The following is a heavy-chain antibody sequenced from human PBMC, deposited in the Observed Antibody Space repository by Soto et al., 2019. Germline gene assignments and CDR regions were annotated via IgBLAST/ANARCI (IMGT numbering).Heavy chain of an antibody. CDR2: ISYDGSNK. D-gene: IGHD3-10*01. J-gene: IGHJ4*02. Sequence: GGSLRLSCATSGFIFSSYAMHWVRQAPGKGLEWVAVISYDGSNKYYADSVKGRFTISRDNSKNTLYLQMSSLRAEDTTIYYCARDEYPGVYWGQGTLVTVSS. CDR3: ARDEYPGVY. CDR1: GFIFSSYA. V-gene: IGHV3-30-3*01.